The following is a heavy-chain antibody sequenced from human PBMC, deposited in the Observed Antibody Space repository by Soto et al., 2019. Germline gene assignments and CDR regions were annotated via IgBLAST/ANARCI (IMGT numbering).Heavy chain of an antibody. Sequence: QITLKESGPTLVKPTQTLTLTCTFSGFSLSTSGVGVGWIRQPPGKALEGLVIIYWDDDKRYSPSLRGRLTITKDTSQNQVVLTMTNVDPEDTATYFCAHRRIGVSQWNYGDFDYWGQGILVTVSS. D-gene: IGHD1-7*01. CDR3: AHRRIGVSQWNYGDFDY. CDR1: GFSLSTSGVG. CDR2: IYWDDDK. V-gene: IGHV2-5*02. J-gene: IGHJ4*02.